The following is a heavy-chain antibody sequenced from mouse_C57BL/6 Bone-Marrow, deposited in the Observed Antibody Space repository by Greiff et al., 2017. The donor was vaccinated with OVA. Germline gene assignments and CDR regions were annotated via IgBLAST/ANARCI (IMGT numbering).Heavy chain of an antibody. J-gene: IGHJ2*01. CDR3: ARDEDDYYFDY. V-gene: IGHV1-69*01. CDR2: IDPSDSYT. CDR1: GYTFTSYW. Sequence: QVQLQQPGAELVMPGASVKLSCKASGYTFTSYWMHWVKQRPGQGLEWIGEIDPSDSYTNYNQKFKGKSTLTVDKSSSTAYMQHSSRTSEDSAVYYCARDEDDYYFDYWGQGTTLTVSS.